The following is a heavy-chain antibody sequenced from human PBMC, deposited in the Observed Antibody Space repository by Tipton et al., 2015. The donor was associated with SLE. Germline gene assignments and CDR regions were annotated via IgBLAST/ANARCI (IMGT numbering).Heavy chain of an antibody. CDR2: IFKIGSP. CDR3: ARARNYFGSGLNWFDS. Sequence: TLSLTCSVSGGSISSNDYYWGWIRQPPGKGLEWIGNIFKIGSPHYNPSLKSRVSLSVDTSKNQFSLKLSSVTAADTAVYFCARARNYFGSGLNWFDSWGQGTLVTVFS. CDR1: GGSISSNDYY. V-gene: IGHV4-39*07. J-gene: IGHJ5*01. D-gene: IGHD3-10*01.